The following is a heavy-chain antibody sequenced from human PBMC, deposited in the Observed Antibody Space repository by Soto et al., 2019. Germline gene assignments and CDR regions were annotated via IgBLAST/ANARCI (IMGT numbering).Heavy chain of an antibody. CDR3: THSCPYYSDHSV. CDR1: GFTFSLAW. D-gene: IGHD3-22*01. Sequence: EEQLVESGGGLVKPGGSLRLSCAGSGFTFSLAWMNWVRQAPGKGLEWVGRLKSEGSGGPTDYAAPVKGRFTISRDDSINTLYLQMNNLKTEDTAVYYCTHSCPYYSDHSVCGQGTMVTVSS. CDR2: LKSEGSGGPT. J-gene: IGHJ3*01. V-gene: IGHV3-15*07.